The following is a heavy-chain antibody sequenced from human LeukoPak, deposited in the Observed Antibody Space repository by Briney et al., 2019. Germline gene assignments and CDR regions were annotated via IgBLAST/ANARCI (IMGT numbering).Heavy chain of an antibody. CDR1: GFTFSSYW. CDR3: AGDGDGSVDFDY. J-gene: IGHJ4*02. D-gene: IGHD5-24*01. CDR2: INSDGSSI. V-gene: IGHV3-74*03. Sequence: PGGSVRLSCAASGFTFSSYWMHWVRQAPGKGLVWVSRINSDGSSIMYADSAKGRFTISRDNARNTLYLQINSLRAEDTAVYYCAGDGDGSVDFDYWGQGTLVTVSS.